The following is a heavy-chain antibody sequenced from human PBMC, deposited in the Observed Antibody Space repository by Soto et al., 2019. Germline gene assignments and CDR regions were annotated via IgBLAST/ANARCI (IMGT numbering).Heavy chain of an antibody. CDR3: ARSPVEIVATSLYWFDS. CDR1: GFTFSSYS. V-gene: IGHV3-21*01. D-gene: IGHD5-12*01. Sequence: EVQLVESGGGLVKPGGSLRLSCAASGFTFSSYSMNWVRQAPGKGLEWVSSISSSSSYIYYANSVKGRFTISRDNAKNSLYLQMNSLRVKDTAVYYCARSPVEIVATSLYWFDSWGQGTLVTVSS. CDR2: ISSSSSYI. J-gene: IGHJ5*01.